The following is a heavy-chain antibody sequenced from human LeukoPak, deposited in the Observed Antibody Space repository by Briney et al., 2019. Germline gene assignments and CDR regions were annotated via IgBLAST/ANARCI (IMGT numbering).Heavy chain of an antibody. Sequence: GGSLRLSCAASGFTFSSYAMTWVRQAPGKGLEWVSTIAGSGDATYYAGSVKGRFTISRDNSKNTLYLQMNSLTTEDTAVYYCAKGGCASSRCYDRWGQGTLVIVSS. CDR1: GFTFSSYA. V-gene: IGHV3-23*01. CDR3: AKGGCASSRCYDR. D-gene: IGHD2-2*01. CDR2: IAGSGDAT. J-gene: IGHJ5*02.